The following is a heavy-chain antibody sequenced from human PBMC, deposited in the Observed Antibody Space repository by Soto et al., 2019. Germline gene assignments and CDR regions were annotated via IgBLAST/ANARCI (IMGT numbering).Heavy chain of an antibody. V-gene: IGHV3-23*01. J-gene: IGHJ4*02. CDR1: EFTFGILA. CDR2: ITISGGTT. CDR3: AKSPESAQPYYFDQ. D-gene: IGHD3-16*01. Sequence: EVHLLESGGGLVQRGGSLRLSCAVSEFTFGILAMSWVRQPPGKGLEWVSSITISGGTTLYADSVKGRFTISRDNSRGTLYLQMNSLRDEDTAVYYCAKSPESAQPYYFDQWGQGTLVTVSS.